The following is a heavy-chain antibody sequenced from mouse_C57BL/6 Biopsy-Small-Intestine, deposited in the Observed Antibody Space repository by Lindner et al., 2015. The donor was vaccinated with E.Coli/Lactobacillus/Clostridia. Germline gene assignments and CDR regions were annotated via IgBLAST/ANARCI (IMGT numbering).Heavy chain of an antibody. D-gene: IGHD2-3*01. CDR1: GYSFTDYN. Sequence: VQLQESGPELVKPGASVKISCKASGYSFTDYNMNWVKQSNGKGLEWIGQIYPGDGDTNYNGKFKGKATLTADKSSSTAYMQLSSLTSEDSAVYFCARCDGYYPAWFAYWGQGTLVTVSA. J-gene: IGHJ3*01. CDR2: IYPGDGDT. CDR3: ARCDGYYPAWFAY. V-gene: IGHV1-80*01.